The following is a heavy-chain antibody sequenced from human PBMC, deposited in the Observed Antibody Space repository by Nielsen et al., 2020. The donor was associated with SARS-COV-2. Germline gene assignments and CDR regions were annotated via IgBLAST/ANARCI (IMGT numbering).Heavy chain of an antibody. J-gene: IGHJ5*02. V-gene: IGHV4-34*01. Sequence: SETLSLTCAVYGGSFSGYYWSWIRQPPGKGLEWIGEINHSGSTNYNPSLKSRVTISVDTSKNQFSLKLSSVTAADTAVYYCARDLWFGGFDPWGQGTLVTVSS. CDR1: GGSFSGYY. CDR3: ARDLWFGGFDP. D-gene: IGHD3-10*01. CDR2: INHSGST.